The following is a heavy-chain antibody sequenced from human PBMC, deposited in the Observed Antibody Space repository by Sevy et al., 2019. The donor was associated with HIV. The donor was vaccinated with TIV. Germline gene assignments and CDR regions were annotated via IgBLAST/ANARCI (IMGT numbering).Heavy chain of an antibody. CDR1: GGTFSSYA. CDR3: ARSSVGIAARPHYYYGMDV. Sequence: ASVKVSCKASGGTFSSYAISWVRQAPGQGLEWMGGIIPIFGTANYAQKFQGRVTITADESTSTAYMELSSLGSEDTAVYYCARSSVGIAARPHYYYGMDVWGQGTTVTVSS. V-gene: IGHV1-69*13. D-gene: IGHD6-6*01. J-gene: IGHJ6*02. CDR2: IIPIFGTA.